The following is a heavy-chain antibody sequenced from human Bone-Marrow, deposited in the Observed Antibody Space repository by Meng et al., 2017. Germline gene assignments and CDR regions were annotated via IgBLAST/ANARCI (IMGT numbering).Heavy chain of an antibody. V-gene: IGHV3-7*01. CDR2: INEDGSTI. D-gene: IGHD2-8*01. Sequence: GESLKISCAASGFTFSNYWMNWVRQAPGKGLEWMANINEDGSTINYAASVKGRFTISRDNAKNSLFLQMDSLRAEDTAIYYCAKNNGYGRFDYWVRGILVTVSS. CDR1: GFTFSNYW. J-gene: IGHJ4*02. CDR3: AKNNGYGRFDY.